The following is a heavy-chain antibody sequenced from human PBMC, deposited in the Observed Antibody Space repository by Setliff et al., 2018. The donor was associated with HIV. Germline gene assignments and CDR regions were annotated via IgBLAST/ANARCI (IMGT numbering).Heavy chain of an antibody. J-gene: IGHJ5*02. CDR2: INAGNGNT. CDR1: GYTFSSHS. CDR3: ARDGCDGNKCYLYNWFDP. V-gene: IGHV1-3*01. D-gene: IGHD2-15*01. Sequence: ASVKVSCKASGYTFSSHSIHWVRRAPGQGLEWMGWINAGNGNTKYSQKFQRRSTITRDTFASTVFMELSSLTSEDTAVYYCARDGCDGNKCYLYNWFDPWGQGTLVTVSS.